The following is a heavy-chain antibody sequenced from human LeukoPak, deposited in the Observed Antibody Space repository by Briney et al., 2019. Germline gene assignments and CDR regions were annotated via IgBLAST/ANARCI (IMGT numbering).Heavy chain of an antibody. D-gene: IGHD4-17*01. CDR2: INSDGSST. J-gene: IGHJ4*02. CDR3: AREHAYGDRKAGDY. CDR1: GFTFSSYW. V-gene: IGHV3-74*01. Sequence: GGSLRLSCAASGFTFSSYWMHWVRQAPGKGLVWVSRINSDGSSTSYADSVKGRFTISRDNAKNTLYLLMNSLRAEDTAVYYCAREHAYGDRKAGDYWGQGTLVTVSS.